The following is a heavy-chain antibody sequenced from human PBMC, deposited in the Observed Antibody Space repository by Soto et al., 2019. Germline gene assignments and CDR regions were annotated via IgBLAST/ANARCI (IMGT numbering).Heavy chain of an antibody. J-gene: IGHJ6*02. CDR2: IYYSGTT. CDR1: VGSINTGDYY. D-gene: IGHD3-3*01. CDR3: ARGVDFEGFSPYGMDV. V-gene: IGHV4-30-4*01. Sequence: TLSLTGTVSVGSINTGDYYWTWIRQPRGKGLEWIGYIYYSGTTYYNPSLKSRVSLSLDTSKNHFSLRLTSVTAADTAVYYCARGVDFEGFSPYGMDVWGQGTTVTVSS.